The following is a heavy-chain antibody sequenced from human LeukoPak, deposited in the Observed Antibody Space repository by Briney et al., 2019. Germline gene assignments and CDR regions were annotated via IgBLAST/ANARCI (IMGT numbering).Heavy chain of an antibody. V-gene: IGHV4-38-2*02. Sequence: TSETLSLTCTVSGYSISSGYYWGWIRQPPGKGLEWIGEINHSGSTNYNPSLKSRVTISVDTSKNQFSLKLNSVTAADTALYYCASAWRGLTGIDKRGYYFDSWGQGSLVTVFS. CDR1: GYSISSGYY. CDR3: ASAWRGLTGIDKRGYYFDS. J-gene: IGHJ4*02. D-gene: IGHD1-1*01. CDR2: INHSGST.